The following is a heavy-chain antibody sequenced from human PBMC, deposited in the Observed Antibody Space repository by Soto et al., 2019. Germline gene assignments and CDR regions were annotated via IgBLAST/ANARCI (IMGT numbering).Heavy chain of an antibody. CDR2: ISSSGSTI. J-gene: IGHJ4*02. V-gene: IGHV3-11*01. CDR3: ARDKMIAVAGEYFDY. Sequence: GGSLRLSCAASGFTFSDYYMSWIRQAPGKGLEWVSYISSSGSTIYYADSVKGRFTISRDNAKNSLYLQMNSLRAEDTAVYYCARDKMIAVAGEYFDYWGQGTLVTVSS. CDR1: GFTFSDYY. D-gene: IGHD6-19*01.